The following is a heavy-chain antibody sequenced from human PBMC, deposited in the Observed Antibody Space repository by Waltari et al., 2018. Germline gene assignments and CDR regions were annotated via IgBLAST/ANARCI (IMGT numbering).Heavy chain of an antibody. CDR3: ARQEGSIAAVFDI. CDR1: GGSISSTSYY. Sequence: QLQLQESGPGLVKPSETLSLTCIVSGGSISSTSYYWGWIRQPPGKGLEWIGSIYYSGSSHYNPSLKSRVTISVDTSKNQFSLRLSSVTAADTTVYYCARQEGSIAAVFDIWGQGTMVTVSS. D-gene: IGHD6-6*01. V-gene: IGHV4-39*01. CDR2: IYYSGSS. J-gene: IGHJ3*02.